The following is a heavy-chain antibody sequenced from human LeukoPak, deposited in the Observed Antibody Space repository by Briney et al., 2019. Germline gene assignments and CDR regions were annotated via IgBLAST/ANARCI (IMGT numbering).Heavy chain of an antibody. Sequence: PSETLSLTCTVSGGSISGYYWSWIRQPPGKGLEWIGYVSDIGSTNYNPSLKSRVTISVDTSKNQFSLNLSSVTAADTAVYYCARHRYSSSPFDYWGQGTLVTVSS. D-gene: IGHD6-6*01. V-gene: IGHV4-59*08. CDR2: VSDIGST. J-gene: IGHJ4*02. CDR1: GGSISGYY. CDR3: ARHRYSSSPFDY.